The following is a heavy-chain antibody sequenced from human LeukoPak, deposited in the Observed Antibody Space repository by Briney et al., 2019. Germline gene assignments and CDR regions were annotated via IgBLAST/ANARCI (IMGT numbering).Heavy chain of an antibody. V-gene: IGHV3-23*01. CDR2: ISGSGGST. J-gene: IGHJ4*02. D-gene: IGHD3-3*01. Sequence: GGSLRLSCAASGFTFSSYAMSWVRQAPGKGLEWVSAISGSGGSTYYADSVKGRFTISRDNSKNTLYLQMNSLRAEDTAVYYCAKDYDFWSGYYAFDYWGQGTLVTVSS. CDR3: AKDYDFWSGYYAFDY. CDR1: GFTFSSYA.